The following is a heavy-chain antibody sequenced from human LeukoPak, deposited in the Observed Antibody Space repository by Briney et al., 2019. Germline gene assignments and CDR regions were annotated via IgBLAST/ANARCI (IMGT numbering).Heavy chain of an antibody. J-gene: IGHJ4*02. Sequence: GGSLRLSCAASGFTFSTYNMNWVRQVPGKGLEWVSSITSSSTYIFYPDSVKGRFTNSRENAKNSLYLQMNILRPEDTAVYYCARYCSGSDCNVGIYWGQGTLVTV. V-gene: IGHV3-21*01. CDR1: GFTFSTYN. CDR3: ARYCSGSDCNVGIY. D-gene: IGHD2-15*01. CDR2: ITSSSTYI.